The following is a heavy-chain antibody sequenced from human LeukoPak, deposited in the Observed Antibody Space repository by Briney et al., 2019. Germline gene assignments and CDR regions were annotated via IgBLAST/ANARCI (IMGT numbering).Heavy chain of an antibody. V-gene: IGHV3-7*01. CDR1: GFIFSTYW. Sequence: HPGGSLRLSCAASGFIFSTYWMAWVRQAPGKGLEWVANIKEDGSDKNYVVSMKGRFTVSRDNAKNSLYLQMNSLRAEDTAVYYCARDAGYGYDRFDYWGQGTQVTVSS. CDR2: IKEDGSDK. CDR3: ARDAGYGYDRFDY. J-gene: IGHJ4*02. D-gene: IGHD5-18*01.